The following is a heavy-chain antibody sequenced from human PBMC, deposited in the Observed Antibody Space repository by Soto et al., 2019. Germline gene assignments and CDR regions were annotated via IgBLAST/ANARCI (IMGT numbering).Heavy chain of an antibody. CDR1: GFTFSSYA. Sequence: GGSLRLSCAASGFTFSSYAMSWVRQAPGKGLEWVSTISGSGGSTYYADSVKGRFTISRDNSKNTLYLQMNSLRAEDTAVYYCARGQRILHFLERLSYFDYWGQGALVTVSS. CDR3: ARGQRILHFLERLSYFDY. D-gene: IGHD3-3*01. CDR2: ISGSGGST. J-gene: IGHJ4*02. V-gene: IGHV3-23*01.